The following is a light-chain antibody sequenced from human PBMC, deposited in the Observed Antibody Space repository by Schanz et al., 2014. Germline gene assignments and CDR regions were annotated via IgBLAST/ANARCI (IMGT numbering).Light chain of an antibody. J-gene: IGKJ2*01. CDR3: HHYGGSPYT. CDR1: QSVSSNY. CDR2: AAS. Sequence: EIVMTQSPATLSLSPGERATLSCGASQSVSSNYLAWYQQKPGQAPRLLIYAASSRATGIPDRFSGSGSGTDFTLTISRLEPEDFAVYYCHHYGGSPYTFGQGTKLEIK. V-gene: IGKV3-20*01.